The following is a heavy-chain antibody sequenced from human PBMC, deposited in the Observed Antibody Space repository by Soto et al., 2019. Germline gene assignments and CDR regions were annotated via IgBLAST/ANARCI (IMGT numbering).Heavy chain of an antibody. J-gene: IGHJ4*02. D-gene: IGHD6-19*01. Sequence: QVQLVESGGGVVQPGRSLRLSCAASGFTFSSYGMHWVRQAPGKGLEWVAVISYDGSNKYYADSVKGRFTISRDNSKNTLYLQMNSLRAEDTAVYYCAKGNQWLVLDYWGQGTLVTVSS. CDR3: AKGNQWLVLDY. CDR2: ISYDGSNK. V-gene: IGHV3-30*18. CDR1: GFTFSSYG.